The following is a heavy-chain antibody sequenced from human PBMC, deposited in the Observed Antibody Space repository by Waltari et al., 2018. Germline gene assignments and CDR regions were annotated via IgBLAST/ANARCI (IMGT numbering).Heavy chain of an antibody. D-gene: IGHD4-17*01. CDR1: GFIFSSHG. CDR2: ISFDGKKI. J-gene: IGHJ3*01. Sequence: VQLLESGGGVVQPGGSLRLSCAASGFIFSSHGMPWVRQLPGKGLEWVAFISFDGKKIFEADSVRGRFTISRDKSNNIVFLQMNSLRPEDSGVYYCAKDGDYSLTEYDAFDVWGQGTVVTVSP. V-gene: IGHV3-30*02. CDR3: AKDGDYSLTEYDAFDV.